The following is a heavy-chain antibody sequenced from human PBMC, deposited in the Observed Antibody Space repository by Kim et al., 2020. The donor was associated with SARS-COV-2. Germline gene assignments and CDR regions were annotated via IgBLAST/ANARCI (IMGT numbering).Heavy chain of an antibody. D-gene: IGHD2-2*01. CDR3: AREGCSSTSCYPDY. V-gene: IGHV4-59*01. Sequence: NPSLKSRVTISVDASKNLFSLKLSSVTAADTAVYYCAREGCSSTSCYPDYWGQGTLVTVSS. J-gene: IGHJ4*02.